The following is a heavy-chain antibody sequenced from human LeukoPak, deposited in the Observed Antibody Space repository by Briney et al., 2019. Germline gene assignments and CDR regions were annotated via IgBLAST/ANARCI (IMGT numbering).Heavy chain of an antibody. CDR3: ARDLGIGDY. Sequence: GGSLRLSCAASGFAFSSYAMSWVRQAPGKGLEWVSAISGSGGSTYYADSVKGRFTISRDNAKNSLYLQMNSLRAEDTAVYYCARDLGIGDYWGQGTLVTVSS. CDR1: GFAFSSYA. CDR2: ISGSGGST. V-gene: IGHV3-23*01. D-gene: IGHD7-27*01. J-gene: IGHJ4*02.